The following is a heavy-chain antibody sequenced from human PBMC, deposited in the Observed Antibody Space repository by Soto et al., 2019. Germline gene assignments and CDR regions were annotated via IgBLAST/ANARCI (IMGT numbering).Heavy chain of an antibody. Sequence: VQLVESGGGLVQPGGSLRLSCAASGFTVSSNYMSWVRQAPGKGLEWVSVIYSGGSTYYADSVKGRFTISRDNSKNTLYLQMNSLRAEDTAVYYCARAQAVTTYYYYYMDVWGKGTTVTVSS. J-gene: IGHJ6*03. CDR1: GFTVSSNY. D-gene: IGHD4-17*01. CDR2: IYSGGST. V-gene: IGHV3-66*01. CDR3: ARAQAVTTYYYYYMDV.